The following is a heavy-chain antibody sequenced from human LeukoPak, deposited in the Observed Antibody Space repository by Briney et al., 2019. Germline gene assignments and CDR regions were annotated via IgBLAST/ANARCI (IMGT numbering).Heavy chain of an antibody. CDR2: IWYDGSNK. J-gene: IGHJ6*03. D-gene: IGHD3-22*01. CDR1: GFTFSSYG. Sequence: GRSLRLSCAASGFTFSSYGMRWVRQAPGKGLEWVAVIWYDGSNKYYADSVKGRFTISRDNSKNTLYLQMNSLRAEDTAVYYCAKGPHVEVSSGYYYYYYYMDVWGKGTTVTVSS. CDR3: AKGPHVEVSSGYYYYYYYMDV. V-gene: IGHV3-33*06.